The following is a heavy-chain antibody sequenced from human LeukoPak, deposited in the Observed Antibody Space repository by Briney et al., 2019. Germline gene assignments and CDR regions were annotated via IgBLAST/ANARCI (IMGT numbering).Heavy chain of an antibody. CDR3: ARGVVPAAKYWFDP. CDR1: GGSISSYY. Sequence: SETLSLTCTVSGGSISSYYWSWIRQPPGTGLEWIGYIYYSGSTNYNPSLKSRVTISVDTSKNQFSLKLSSVTAADTAVYYCARGVVPAAKYWFDPWGQGTLVTVSS. J-gene: IGHJ5*02. V-gene: IGHV4-59*01. CDR2: IYYSGST. D-gene: IGHD2-2*01.